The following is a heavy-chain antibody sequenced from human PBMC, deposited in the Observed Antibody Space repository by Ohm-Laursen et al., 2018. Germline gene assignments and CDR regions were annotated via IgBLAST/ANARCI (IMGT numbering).Heavy chain of an antibody. Sequence: SLRLSCTASGFTFSDHAMNWVRQAPGKGLEWVSAISGSGGTTYYADSVKGRFTISRDSSKNTLSLQMNSLRGEDTAVYYCAKASGDFVWYSFDHWGQGTLVTVSS. J-gene: IGHJ4*02. CDR1: GFTFSDHA. CDR3: AKASGDFVWYSFDH. V-gene: IGHV3-23*01. CDR2: ISGSGGTT. D-gene: IGHD2-21*02.